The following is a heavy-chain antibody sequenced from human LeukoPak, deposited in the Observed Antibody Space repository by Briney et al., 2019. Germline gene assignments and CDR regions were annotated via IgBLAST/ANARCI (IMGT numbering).Heavy chain of an antibody. D-gene: IGHD2-15*01. Sequence: SGTLSLTCAVSGGSISSSNWWSWVRQPPGKGLEWIGEIYHSGSANYNPSLKSRVTISVDKSKNQFSLKLSSVTAADTAVYYCARDRRSGRATKYFDYWGQGTLVTVSS. J-gene: IGHJ4*02. CDR2: IYHSGSA. V-gene: IGHV4-4*02. CDR1: GGSISSSNW. CDR3: ARDRRSGRATKYFDY.